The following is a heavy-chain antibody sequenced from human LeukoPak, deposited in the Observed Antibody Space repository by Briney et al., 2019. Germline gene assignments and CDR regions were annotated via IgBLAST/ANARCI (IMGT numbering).Heavy chain of an antibody. Sequence: GESLKISCKGSGYSFTSYWIGWVRQLPGKGLEWMGIIYPGDSDTRYSPSFQGQVTISADKSISTAYLQWSSLKASDTAMYYCARLSPTQDYAFDIWGQGTMVTVSS. V-gene: IGHV5-51*01. J-gene: IGHJ3*02. CDR2: IYPGDSDT. CDR1: GYSFTSYW. CDR3: ARLSPTQDYAFDI. D-gene: IGHD2-15*01.